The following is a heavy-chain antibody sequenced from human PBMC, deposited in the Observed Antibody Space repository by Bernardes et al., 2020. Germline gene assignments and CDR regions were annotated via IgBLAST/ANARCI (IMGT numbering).Heavy chain of an antibody. D-gene: IGHD3-22*01. CDR3: AKDNYYDSSGPMDAFDI. Sequence: GGSLRLSCAASGFTFSSYAMSWVRQAPGKGLEWVSAISCSGGSTYYADSVKGRFTISRDNSKNTLYLQMNSLRAEDTAVYYCAKDNYYDSSGPMDAFDIWGQGKMVTVSS. J-gene: IGHJ3*02. CDR2: ISCSGGST. V-gene: IGHV3-23*01. CDR1: GFTFSSYA.